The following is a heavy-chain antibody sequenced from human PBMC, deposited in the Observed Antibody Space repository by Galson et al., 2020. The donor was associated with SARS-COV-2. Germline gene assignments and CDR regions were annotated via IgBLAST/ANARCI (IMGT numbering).Heavy chain of an antibody. CDR1: GDSISRSNSW. J-gene: IGHJ3*02. D-gene: IGHD3-16*02. CDR3: ARAPRVFGGFDI. CDR2: MHYSGTT. Sequence: ASETLSLTCFVSGDSISRSNSWWGWIRQPPGKGLEWIGNMHYSGTTSYNPSLKSRLTISVDTSQNQFSLRLSFVTATDTAFYYCARAPRVFGGFDIWGQGTMVTVSS. V-gene: IGHV4-39*01.